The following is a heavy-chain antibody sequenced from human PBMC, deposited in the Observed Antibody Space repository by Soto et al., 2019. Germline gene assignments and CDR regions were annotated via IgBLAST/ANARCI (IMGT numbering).Heavy chain of an antibody. CDR3: AKDNREGSGWYNCFDP. Sequence: SLRLSCAASGFTFSSYAMSWVRQAPGKGLEWVSAISGSGGSTYYADSVKGRFTISRDNSKNTLYLQMNSLRAEDTAVYYCAKDNREGSGWYNCFDPWGQGTLVTVSS. J-gene: IGHJ5*02. V-gene: IGHV3-23*01. CDR1: GFTFSSYA. CDR2: ISGSGGST. D-gene: IGHD6-19*01.